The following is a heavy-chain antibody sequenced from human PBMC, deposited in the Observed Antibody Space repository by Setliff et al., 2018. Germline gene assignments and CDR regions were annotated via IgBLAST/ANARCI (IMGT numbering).Heavy chain of an antibody. V-gene: IGHV5-51*01. CDR2: VYCGDSDT. D-gene: IGHD3-3*01. CDR3: ARDTNYEGAYDS. J-gene: IGHJ4*02. Sequence: GESLKISCKASEYTFTNYWIGWVRQMPGKGLEWMGVVYCGDSDTRYSPSFQGRVTISVDKSSNTAYLQWSSLKASDTAMYYCARDTNYEGAYDSWGQGTLVTVSS. CDR1: EYTFTNYW.